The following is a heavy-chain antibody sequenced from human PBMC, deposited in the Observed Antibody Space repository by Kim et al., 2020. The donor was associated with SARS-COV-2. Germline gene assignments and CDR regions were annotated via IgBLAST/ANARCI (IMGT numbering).Heavy chain of an antibody. V-gene: IGHV5-51*01. D-gene: IGHD6-13*01. CDR3: ARGFTSSWWRSYYYYGMDV. J-gene: IGHJ6*02. CDR2: IYPGDSDT. CDR1: GYSFTSYW. Sequence: GESLKISCKGSGYSFTSYWIGWVRQMPGKGLEWMGIIYPGDSDTRYSPSFQGQVTISADKSISTAYLQWSSLKASDTAMYYCARGFTSSWWRSYYYYGMDVWGQGTTVTVSS.